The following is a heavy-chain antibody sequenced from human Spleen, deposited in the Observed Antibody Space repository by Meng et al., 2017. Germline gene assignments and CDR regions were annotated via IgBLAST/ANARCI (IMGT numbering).Heavy chain of an antibody. CDR1: GFSVSNSY. V-gene: IGHV3-53*01. J-gene: IGHJ4*02. Sequence: GESLKISCAASGFSVSNSYMSWARQAPGKGLEWVSITATGGNTYYADSVKGRFIISSDNFKNTLYLQMNSLRAEDTAVYYCARAAYAGSGCWGQGTLVTVSS. CDR2: TATGGNT. CDR3: ARAAYAGSGC. D-gene: IGHD3-22*01.